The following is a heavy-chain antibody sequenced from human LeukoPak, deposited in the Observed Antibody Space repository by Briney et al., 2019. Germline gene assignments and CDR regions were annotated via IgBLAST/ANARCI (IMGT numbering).Heavy chain of an antibody. CDR1: GFTFSRYA. Sequence: GGSLRLSCTASGFTFSRYAMSWVRQAPGKGLEWVANINQDGSEIYYVDPVKGRFTISRDNAKNSLSLQMNSLRAEDTAVYYCARPIAVAENWFGPWGQGTLVTVSS. CDR3: ARPIAVAENWFGP. V-gene: IGHV3-7*01. D-gene: IGHD6-19*01. J-gene: IGHJ5*02. CDR2: INQDGSEI.